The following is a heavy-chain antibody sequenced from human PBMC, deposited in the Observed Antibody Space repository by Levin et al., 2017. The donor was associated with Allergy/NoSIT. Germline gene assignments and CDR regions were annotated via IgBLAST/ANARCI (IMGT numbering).Heavy chain of an antibody. Sequence: LRLSCAVSGGSISSGGYSWSWIRQPPGKGLEWIGYIYHSGSTYYNPSLKSRVTISVDRSKNQFSLKLSSVTAADTAVYYCARECSGGSCRAAFDIWGQGTMVTVSS. V-gene: IGHV4-30-2*01. D-gene: IGHD2-15*01. J-gene: IGHJ3*02. CDR2: IYHSGST. CDR1: GGSISSGGYS. CDR3: ARECSGGSCRAAFDI.